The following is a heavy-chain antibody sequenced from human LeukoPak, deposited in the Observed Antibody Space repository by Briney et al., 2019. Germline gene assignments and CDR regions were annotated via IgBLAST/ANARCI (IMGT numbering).Heavy chain of an antibody. CDR2: INPNSGGT. CDR1: GYTFTGYY. Sequence: ASVKVSCKASGYTFTGYYMHWVRQAPGQGLEWMGWINPNSGGTNYAQKFQGRVAMTRDTSTSTAYMELSRLRSDDTAVYYCASGAYGDLNWFDPWGQGTLVTVSS. J-gene: IGHJ5*02. V-gene: IGHV1-2*02. D-gene: IGHD4-17*01. CDR3: ASGAYGDLNWFDP.